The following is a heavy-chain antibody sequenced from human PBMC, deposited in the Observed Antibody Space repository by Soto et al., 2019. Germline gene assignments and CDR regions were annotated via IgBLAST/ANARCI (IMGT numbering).Heavy chain of an antibody. CDR2: ISYDGSNK. D-gene: IGHD4-17*01. J-gene: IGHJ6*03. V-gene: IGHV3-30*18. CDR1: GFTFSSYG. Sequence: QVQLVESGGGVVQPGRSLRLSCAASGFTFSSYGMHWVRQAPGKGLEWVAVISYDGSNKYYADSVKGRFTISSDNSKNTLYLQMNSLRAEDTAVYYCAKDLYGGHGDYYYYYYMDVWGKGTTVTVSS. CDR3: AKDLYGGHGDYYYYYYMDV.